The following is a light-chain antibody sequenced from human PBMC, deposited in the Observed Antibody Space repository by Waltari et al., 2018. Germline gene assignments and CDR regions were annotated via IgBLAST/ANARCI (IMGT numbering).Light chain of an antibody. V-gene: IGKV3-20*01. J-gene: IGKJ1*01. CDR3: QQYGRSPRT. Sequence: EIVLTQSPGTLSLSPGERATLSCRASQSVTSTYLAWYQQKPGQAPSHLSYGASSKATGIPDRFSGRGSGTDFTLTISRLGPEDFAVYYCQQYGRSPRTFGQGTKVEIK. CDR1: QSVTSTY. CDR2: GAS.